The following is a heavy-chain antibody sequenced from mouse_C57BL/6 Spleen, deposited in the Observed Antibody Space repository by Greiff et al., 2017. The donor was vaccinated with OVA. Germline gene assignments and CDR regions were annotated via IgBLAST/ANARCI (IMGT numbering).Heavy chain of an antibody. V-gene: IGHV1-69*01. CDR1: GYTFTSYW. J-gene: IGHJ4*01. CDR2: IDPSDSYT. D-gene: IGHD4-1*01. CDR3: ARQTGTDYCAMDY. Sequence: QVQLQQPGAELVMPGASVKLSCKASGYTFTSYWMHWVKQRPGQGLEWIGEIDPSDSYTNYNQKFKGKSTLTVDKSSSTAYMQLSSLTSEDSAVYYCARQTGTDYCAMDYWGQGTSVTVSS.